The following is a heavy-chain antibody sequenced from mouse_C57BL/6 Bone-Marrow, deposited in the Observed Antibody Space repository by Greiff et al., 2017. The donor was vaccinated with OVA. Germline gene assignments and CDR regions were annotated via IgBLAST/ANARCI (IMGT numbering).Heavy chain of an antibody. D-gene: IGHD1-1*01. CDR3: ARHGPYYYGSRGDYYAMDY. CDR2: ISNGGGST. J-gene: IGHJ4*01. Sequence: EVQVVESGGGLVQPGGSLKLSCAASGFTFSDYYMYWVRQTPEKRLEWVAYISNGGGSTYYPDTVKGRFTISRDNAKNTLYLQMSRLKSEDTAMYYCARHGPYYYGSRGDYYAMDYWGQGTSVTVSS. CDR1: GFTFSDYY. V-gene: IGHV5-12*01.